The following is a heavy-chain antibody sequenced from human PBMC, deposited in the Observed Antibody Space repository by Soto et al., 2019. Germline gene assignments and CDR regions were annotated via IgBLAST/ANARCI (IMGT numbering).Heavy chain of an antibody. CDR3: ARRYSSAFDI. Sequence: SETLSLTCTVSGGSISSYYWSWIRQPPGKGLEWIGYIYYSGSTNYNPSLKSRVTISVDTSKNQFSLKLSSVTAADTAVYYCARRYSSAFDIWGQGTMVTVSS. V-gene: IGHV4-59*08. CDR1: GGSISSYY. CDR2: IYYSGST. J-gene: IGHJ3*02. D-gene: IGHD6-13*01.